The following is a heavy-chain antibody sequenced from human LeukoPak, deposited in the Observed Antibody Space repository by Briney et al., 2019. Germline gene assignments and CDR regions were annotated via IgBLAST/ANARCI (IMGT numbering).Heavy chain of an antibody. J-gene: IGHJ4*02. V-gene: IGHV3-23*01. CDR3: SKGRGDHLHLQDDFDY. CDR1: LFTFSSHA. CDR2: ITVTVKGA. D-gene: IGHD2-21*02. Sequence: PGRSLRLSPTASLFTFSSHAMTGVPQAAGKGLQWVSGITVTVKGAYYPHSAKGRAPISRNNSNNTPFLQMASPRAADPASHYFSKGRGDHLHLQDDFDYWGPGTLVTVSS.